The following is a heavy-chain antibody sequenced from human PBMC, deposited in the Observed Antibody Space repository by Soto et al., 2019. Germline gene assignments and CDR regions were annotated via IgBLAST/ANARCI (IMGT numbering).Heavy chain of an antibody. Sequence: GGSLRLSCAASGFTFSSYWMHWVRQAPGKGLVWVSRINSDGSSTSYADSVKGRFTISRDNAKNTLYLQMNSLRAEDTAVYYCARPETYYDFWSGYYTDYFDYWGQGTLVTVSS. CDR2: INSDGSST. CDR1: GFTFSSYW. D-gene: IGHD3-3*01. J-gene: IGHJ4*02. V-gene: IGHV3-74*01. CDR3: ARPETYYDFWSGYYTDYFDY.